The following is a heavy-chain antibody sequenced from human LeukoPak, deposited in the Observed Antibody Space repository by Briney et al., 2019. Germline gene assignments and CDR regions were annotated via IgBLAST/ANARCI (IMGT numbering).Heavy chain of an antibody. V-gene: IGHV3-74*01. Sequence: GGSLSLSCAASGFTFSSYWMHWVRQAPGKGLMWVSRIKSDGSETSYADSVKGRFTISRDNARNTLYLQMNSLRPEDTAIYYCASDRVFYGLDVWGQGTTVTVSS. CDR2: IKSDGSET. CDR1: GFTFSSYW. CDR3: ASDRVFYGLDV. J-gene: IGHJ6*02.